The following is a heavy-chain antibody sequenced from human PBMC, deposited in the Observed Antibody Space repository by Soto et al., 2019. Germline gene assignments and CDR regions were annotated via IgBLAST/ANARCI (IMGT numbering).Heavy chain of an antibody. CDR1: GGSISSGGYF. CDR2: IFYSGTT. J-gene: IGHJ4*02. V-gene: IGHV4-31*03. D-gene: IGHD7-27*01. CDR3: AKNWNWGSLVH. Sequence: SETPSLTCTVSGGSISSGGYFWSWIRQPPGKGLEWIGNIFYSGTTYYNPSLKSRVTISVDTSKNQFSLKLSSVTAADTAVYYCAKNWNWGSLVHWGQGTLVTVSS.